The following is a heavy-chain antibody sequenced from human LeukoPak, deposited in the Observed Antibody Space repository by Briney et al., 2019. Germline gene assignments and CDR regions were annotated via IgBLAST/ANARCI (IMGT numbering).Heavy chain of an antibody. D-gene: IGHD3-22*01. J-gene: IGHJ4*02. CDR2: IYPGDSDT. CDR1: GYSFTSYW. Sequence: GESLKISCKGSGYSFTSYWIGWVRQMPGKGLEWMGIIYPGDSDTRYSPSFQGQVTISADKSISTAYLQWSSLKASDTAMYYCARLKFDYYDSRGYPPFDYWGQGTLVTVSS. CDR3: ARLKFDYYDSRGYPPFDY. V-gene: IGHV5-51*01.